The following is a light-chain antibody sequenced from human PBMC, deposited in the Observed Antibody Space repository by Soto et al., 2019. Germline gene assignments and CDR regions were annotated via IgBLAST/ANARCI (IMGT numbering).Light chain of an antibody. Sequence: EIVMTQSPDTLSVSPGERATLSCRASQSVSSNLAWYQQKPGQAPRLLMYGASTRATGIPARFSGSGSGTEFPHTISSLQSEDFAVYYCQQYNNWPPFTFGPGTKVDIK. V-gene: IGKV3-15*01. CDR1: QSVSSN. CDR2: GAS. CDR3: QQYNNWPPFT. J-gene: IGKJ3*01.